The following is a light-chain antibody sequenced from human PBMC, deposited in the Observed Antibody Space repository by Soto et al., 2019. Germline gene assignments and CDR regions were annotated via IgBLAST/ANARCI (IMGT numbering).Light chain of an antibody. CDR2: DTS. CDR3: QQRSSWPP. CDR1: QSVSRY. J-gene: IGKJ4*01. V-gene: IGKV3-11*01. Sequence: EIVLTQSPATLSLSPGERATLSCRASQSVSRYLAWYQQKPGQAPRLLIYDTSHRATGVPARFSGSGSGTDFSLTISRPEPEDFSVYYCQQRSSWPPFSGGTKVEIK.